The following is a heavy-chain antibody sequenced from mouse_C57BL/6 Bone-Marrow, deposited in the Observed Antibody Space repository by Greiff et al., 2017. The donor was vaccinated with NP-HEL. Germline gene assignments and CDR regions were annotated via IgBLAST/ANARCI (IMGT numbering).Heavy chain of an antibody. V-gene: IGHV1-82*01. Sequence: QLQQSGPELVKPGASVKISCKASGYAFSSFWRNWVKQRPGKGPEWIGRIYPGYGDTNYNGKFKGKAKLTADKSSSTAYMQLISLTSEDSAVYFCARSSRRIYAMDYWGQGTSVTVSS. CDR3: ARSSRRIYAMDY. CDR2: IYPGYGDT. J-gene: IGHJ4*01. CDR1: GYAFSSFW. D-gene: IGHD1-3*01.